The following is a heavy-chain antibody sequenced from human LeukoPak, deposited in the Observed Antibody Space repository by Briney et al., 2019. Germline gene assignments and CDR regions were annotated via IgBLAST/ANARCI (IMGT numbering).Heavy chain of an antibody. Sequence: QSGGSLRLSCAASGFAFSSYDMSWVRQSPGKGLEWVSAISGSGGSTYYADSVKGRFTISTDNSKNTLYLQMGSLRAEDMAVYYCARAYDFWSGQIRHYYYYYYGMDVWGQGTTVTVSS. CDR2: ISGSGGST. CDR1: GFAFSSYD. J-gene: IGHJ6*02. V-gene: IGHV3-23*01. D-gene: IGHD3-3*01. CDR3: ARAYDFWSGQIRHYYYYYYGMDV.